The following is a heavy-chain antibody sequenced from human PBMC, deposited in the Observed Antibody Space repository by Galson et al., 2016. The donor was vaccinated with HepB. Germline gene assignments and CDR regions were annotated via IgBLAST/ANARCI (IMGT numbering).Heavy chain of an antibody. V-gene: IGHV4-4*02. D-gene: IGHD6-6*01. J-gene: IGHJ5*02. Sequence: SETLSLTCAVSGGSISSNNWWSWVRQPPGKGLEWIGEIYHSGSTNYNASLKSRVTISLDKSKSQFSLKLTSVTAADTAVYYRARDVVEHSPSSRSKLNNWFDPWGQGTLVTVSS. CDR1: GGSISSNNW. CDR3: ARDVVEHSPSSRSKLNNWFDP. CDR2: IYHSGST.